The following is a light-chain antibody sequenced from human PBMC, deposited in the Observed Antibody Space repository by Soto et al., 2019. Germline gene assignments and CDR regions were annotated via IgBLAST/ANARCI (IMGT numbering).Light chain of an antibody. CDR1: QSISSW. CDR3: QQYNSPST. J-gene: IGKJ4*01. CDR2: KAS. V-gene: IGKV1-5*03. Sequence: DIQMTQSPSTLSASVGDGVTITCRASQSISSWLAWYQQKPGKAPRLLIYKASNLESGVPSRFSGSGSGTEFTLTISSLQPDDFATYYCQQYNSPSTFGGWTKVEIK.